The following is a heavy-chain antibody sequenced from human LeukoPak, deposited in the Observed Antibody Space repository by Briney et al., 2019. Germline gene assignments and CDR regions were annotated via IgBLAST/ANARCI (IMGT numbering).Heavy chain of an antibody. CDR2: IGTSGDT. Sequence: GGSLRLSCVASGFTFSSYDMRWVRQATGKGLEWVSAIGTSGDTYYPGSVKGRFTISREDAKNSLYLQMNSLRAGDTAVYYCARGRSFTKPRPYFDLWGRGTLLTVSS. V-gene: IGHV3-13*01. D-gene: IGHD3-3*01. CDR3: ARGRSFTKPRPYFDL. CDR1: GFTFSSYD. J-gene: IGHJ2*01.